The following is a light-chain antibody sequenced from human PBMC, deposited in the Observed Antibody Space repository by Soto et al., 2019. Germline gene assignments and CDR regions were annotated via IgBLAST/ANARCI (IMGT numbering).Light chain of an antibody. V-gene: IGLV2-23*01. J-gene: IGLJ3*02. CDR3: CSSGSVTLV. CDR1: SRDFGSYNL. CDR2: EGN. Sequence: QSALTQPASVSGSPGQSITISCTGTSRDFGSYNLVSWYRHHPGEAPKLIIYEGNKRPSGVSDRFSASKSGNTASLTISGLQAEDEADYFCCSSGSVTLVFGAGTKLTVL.